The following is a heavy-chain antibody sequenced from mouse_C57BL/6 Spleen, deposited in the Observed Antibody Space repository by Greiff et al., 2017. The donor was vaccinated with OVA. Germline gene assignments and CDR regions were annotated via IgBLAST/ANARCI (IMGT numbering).Heavy chain of an antibody. CDR3: ARAENYGNYVGYAMDY. J-gene: IGHJ4*01. Sequence: QVQLQQSGPELVKPGASVKISCKASGYSFTSYYIHWVKQRPGQGLEWIGWIYPGSGNTKYNEKFKGKATLTADTSSSTAYMQLSSLTSEDSAVYYCARAENYGNYVGYAMDYWGQGTSVTVSS. CDR2: IYPGSGNT. V-gene: IGHV1-66*01. CDR1: GYSFTSYY. D-gene: IGHD2-1*01.